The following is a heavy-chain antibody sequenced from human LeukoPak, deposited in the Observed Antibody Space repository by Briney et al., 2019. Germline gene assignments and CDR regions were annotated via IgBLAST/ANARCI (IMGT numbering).Heavy chain of an antibody. Sequence: SETLSLTCTVSGGSISSYYWSWIRQPPGKGLEWIGYIYYSGSTNYNPSLKSRVTISVDTSKNQFSLKLSSVTAADTAVYYCARATRGPRMVTHFDCWGQGTLVTVSS. V-gene: IGHV4-59*01. D-gene: IGHD2-21*02. CDR1: GGSISSYY. CDR3: ARATRGPRMVTHFDC. J-gene: IGHJ4*02. CDR2: IYYSGST.